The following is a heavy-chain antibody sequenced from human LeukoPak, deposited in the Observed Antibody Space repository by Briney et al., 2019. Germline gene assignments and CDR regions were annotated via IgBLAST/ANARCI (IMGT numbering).Heavy chain of an antibody. Sequence: GASVKVSCKASGYTFTSYGISWVRQAPGQGLEWMGWISAYNGNTNYAQKLQGRVTMTTDTSTSTAYMELRSLRSDDTAVYYCAREVDVGTTANYNWFDPWGQGTLVTVSS. J-gene: IGHJ5*02. D-gene: IGHD4-17*01. V-gene: IGHV1-18*01. CDR1: GYTFTSYG. CDR3: AREVDVGTTANYNWFDP. CDR2: ISAYNGNT.